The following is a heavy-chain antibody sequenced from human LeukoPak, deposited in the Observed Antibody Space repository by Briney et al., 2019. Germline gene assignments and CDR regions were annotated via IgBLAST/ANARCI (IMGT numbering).Heavy chain of an antibody. CDR2: MDPNSGNT. CDR1: GYTFTSYD. V-gene: IGHV1-8*01. D-gene: IGHD4-23*01. CDR3: ARTPPGGNIDS. Sequence: ASVKVSCKASGYTFTSYDVNWVRQATGQGLEWMGWMDPNSGNTGYAQKFQGRVTMTRTTSISTAYMELSSLRSEDTAVYYCARTPPGGNIDSWGQGTLVTVSS. J-gene: IGHJ4*02.